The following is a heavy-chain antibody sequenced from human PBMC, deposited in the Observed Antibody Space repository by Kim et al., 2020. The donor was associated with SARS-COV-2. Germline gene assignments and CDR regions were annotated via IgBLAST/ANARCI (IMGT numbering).Heavy chain of an antibody. V-gene: IGHV1-2*02. CDR1: GYTFTGYY. CDR2: INPNSGGT. Sequence: ASVKVSCKASGYTFTGYYMHWVRQAPGQGLEWMGWINPNSGGTNYAQKFQGRVTMTRDTSISTAYMELSRLRSDDTAVYYCARLPGYSYGPFDYWGQGTLVTVSS. CDR3: ARLPGYSYGPFDY. J-gene: IGHJ4*02. D-gene: IGHD5-18*01.